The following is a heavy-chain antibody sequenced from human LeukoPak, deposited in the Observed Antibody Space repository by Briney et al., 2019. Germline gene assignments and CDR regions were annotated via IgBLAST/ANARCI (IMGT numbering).Heavy chain of an antibody. CDR1: GFTFSPLG. Sequence: GGSLRLSCAASGFTFSPLGMNWVCQAPGRGLEWVSYISSGSSTTYYADSVKGRFTISRDNAKNSLYLQVNSLRDGDTAVYYCARGRGLTLSYHYFDYWGQGTLVTVSS. D-gene: IGHD3-10*01. J-gene: IGHJ4*02. CDR3: ARGRGLTLSYHYFDY. CDR2: ISSGSSTT. V-gene: IGHV3-48*02.